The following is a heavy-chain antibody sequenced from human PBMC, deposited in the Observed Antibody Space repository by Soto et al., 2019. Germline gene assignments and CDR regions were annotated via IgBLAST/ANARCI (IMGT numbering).Heavy chain of an antibody. J-gene: IGHJ5*02. CDR1: GFPFGSRA. CDR2: ISGSGTIT. CDR3: AEWARYCSGADCRA. Sequence: EEQLLESGGGLVQPGGSLRLSFAASGFPFGSRAMSWVRQAPGKGLEWVSAISGSGTITYYADSVKGRFTISRDTSKNTLYLQMNSLRADDTAVYYCAEWARYCSGADCRAWGQGTLVTVSS. V-gene: IGHV3-23*01. D-gene: IGHD2-15*01.